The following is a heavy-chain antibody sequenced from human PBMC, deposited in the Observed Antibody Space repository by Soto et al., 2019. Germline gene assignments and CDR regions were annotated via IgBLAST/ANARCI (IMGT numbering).Heavy chain of an antibody. V-gene: IGHV4-61*01. J-gene: IGHJ4*02. CDR3: ARELPYSRSSRFD. CDR1: GGSVSSGSYY. Sequence: QVQLQESGPGLVKPSETLSLTCTVSGGSVSSGSYYWSWIRQPPGKGLEWIGYIYYSGSTNYNPSLKSRVTISVDTSKNQFSLKLSSVTAADTAVYYCARELPYSRSSRFDWGQGTLVTVSS. CDR2: IYYSGST. D-gene: IGHD6-6*01.